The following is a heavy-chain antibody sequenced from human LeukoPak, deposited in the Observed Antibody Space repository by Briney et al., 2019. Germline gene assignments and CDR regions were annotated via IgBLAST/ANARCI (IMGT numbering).Heavy chain of an antibody. CDR1: GGSISTHY. Sequence: PSETLSLTCTVSGGSISTHYWSWIRQPPGKGLEWIGYVLDSERTKDNPSLKSRATLSADTSKNQFFLRLTSVTAADSAVYYCATIKRGSIFGYFDFWGQGVLVTVSS. J-gene: IGHJ4*02. D-gene: IGHD5-18*01. V-gene: IGHV4-59*11. CDR3: ATIKRGSIFGYFDF. CDR2: VLDSERT.